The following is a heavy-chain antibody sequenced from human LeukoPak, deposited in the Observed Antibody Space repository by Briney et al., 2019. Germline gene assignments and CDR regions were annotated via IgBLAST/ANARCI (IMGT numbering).Heavy chain of an antibody. CDR3: AKTLWGLTLLSSDY. CDR1: GFTFTSYT. D-gene: IGHD3-16*01. Sequence: GGSLRLSCAASGFTFTSYTMTWVRQAPGKGLEWVSGISDSGGSTHYADSVKGRFTISRDNSKNTLYLHMNSLRLEDTAVYWCAKTLWGLTLLSSDYWGQGTLVTVSS. V-gene: IGHV3-23*01. CDR2: ISDSGGST. J-gene: IGHJ4*02.